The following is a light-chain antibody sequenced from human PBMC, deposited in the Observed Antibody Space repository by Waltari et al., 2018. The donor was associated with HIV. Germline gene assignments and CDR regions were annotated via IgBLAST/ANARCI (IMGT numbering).Light chain of an antibody. V-gene: IGLV2-8*01. CDR3: SSYAGSRHV. CDR2: EVS. J-gene: IGLJ1*01. Sequence: QSALTQPPSASGSPGQSVTISCTGTSSDVGGYNYVSWYHQHPGKAPKLMIYEVSERPSGVPDRFSGSKSGNTASLTVSGLQAEDEADYYCSSYAGSRHVFGTGTKVTVL. CDR1: SSDVGGYNY.